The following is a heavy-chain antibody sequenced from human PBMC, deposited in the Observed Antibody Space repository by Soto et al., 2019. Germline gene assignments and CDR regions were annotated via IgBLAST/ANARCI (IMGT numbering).Heavy chain of an antibody. J-gene: IGHJ5*02. CDR1: GGSISSGGYD. CDR3: ARDLGYSYPNWFDP. D-gene: IGHD5-18*01. Sequence: SETLSLTCTVSGGSISSGGYDWSWIRQHPGKGLEWIGYIYYSGSTYYNPSLKSRVTISVDTSKNQFSLKLSSVTAADTAVYYCARDLGYSYPNWFDPWGQGTLVTVPS. CDR2: IYYSGST. V-gene: IGHV4-31*03.